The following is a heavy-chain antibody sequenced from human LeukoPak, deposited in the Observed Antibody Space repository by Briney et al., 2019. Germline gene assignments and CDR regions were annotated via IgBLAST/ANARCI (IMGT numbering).Heavy chain of an antibody. CDR3: LRYYGSGSLSGY. Sequence: GGSLRLSCTDSGFNFGDYAMGWVRQAPGKGLEWVGFIRNKVYGGTIEYAAAVKGRFTISRDDSKSIAFLQMDSLKTEDTAVHYCLRYYGSGSLSGYWGQGTLVTVSS. CDR1: GFNFGDYA. CDR2: IRNKVYGGTI. J-gene: IGHJ4*02. D-gene: IGHD3-10*01. V-gene: IGHV3-49*04.